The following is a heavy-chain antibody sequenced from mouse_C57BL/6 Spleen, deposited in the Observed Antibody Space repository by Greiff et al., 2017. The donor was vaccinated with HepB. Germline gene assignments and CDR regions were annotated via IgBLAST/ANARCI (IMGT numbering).Heavy chain of an antibody. D-gene: IGHD2-4*01. J-gene: IGHJ3*01. CDR3: ASYDYDEVFAY. CDR2: INPGSGGT. V-gene: IGHV1-54*01. CDR1: GYAFTNYL. Sequence: QVQLQQSGAELVRPGTSVKVSCKASGYAFTNYLIEWVKQRPGQGLEWIGVINPGSGGTNYNEKFKGKATLTADKSSSTAYMQLSSLTSEDSAVYFCASYDYDEVFAYWGQVTLVTVSA.